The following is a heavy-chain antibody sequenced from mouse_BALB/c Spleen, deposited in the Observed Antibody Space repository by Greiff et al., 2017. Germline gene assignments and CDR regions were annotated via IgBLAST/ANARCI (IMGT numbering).Heavy chain of an antibody. CDR1: GFTFSSYT. J-gene: IGHJ4*01. CDR2: ISNGGGST. D-gene: IGHD2-1*01. V-gene: IGHV5-12-2*01. Sequence: EVQLVESGGGLVQPGGSLKLSCAASGFTFSSYTMSWVRQTPEKRLEWVAYISNGGGSTYYPDTVKGRFTISRDNAKNTLYLQMSSLKSEDTAMYYCARHGNSYYAMDYWGQGTSVTVSS. CDR3: ARHGNSYYAMDY.